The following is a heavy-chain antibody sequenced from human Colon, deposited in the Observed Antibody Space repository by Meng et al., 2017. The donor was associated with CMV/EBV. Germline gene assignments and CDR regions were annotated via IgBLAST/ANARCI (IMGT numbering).Heavy chain of an antibody. J-gene: IGHJ4*02. CDR3: ASWLGGSMSGFLDF. CDR1: GFSVSSHA. D-gene: IGHD3-10*01. Sequence: SCAASGFSVSSHAMNWVRQTPGKGLEWGAAISGNGASKYFADSVKGRFTISRDNSKNTLFLQMKSLRVEDTAVYYCASWLGGSMSGFLDFWGQGTLVTVSS. CDR2: ISGNGASK. V-gene: IGHV3-23*01.